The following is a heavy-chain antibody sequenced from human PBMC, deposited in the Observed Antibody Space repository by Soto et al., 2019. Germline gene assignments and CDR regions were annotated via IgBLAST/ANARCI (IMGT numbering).Heavy chain of an antibody. CDR1: GGSISSYY. CDR3: ARHEAQISGAVVVVAAGYFQH. J-gene: IGHJ1*01. D-gene: IGHD2-15*01. V-gene: IGHV4-59*08. Sequence: SETLSLTCTVSGGSISSYYWSWIRQPPGKGLEWIGYIYYSGSTNYNPSLKSRVTISVDTSKNQFSLKLSSVTAADTAVYYCARHEAQISGAVVVVAAGYFQHWGQGTLVTVSS. CDR2: IYYSGST.